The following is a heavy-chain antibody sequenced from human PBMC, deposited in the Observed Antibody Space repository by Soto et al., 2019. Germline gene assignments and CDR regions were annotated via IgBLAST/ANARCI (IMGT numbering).Heavy chain of an antibody. CDR3: ARGRYYYDSSGYFNWFDP. Sequence: SVKVSCKASGGTFSSYAISWVRQAPGQGLEWMGGIIPIFGTANYAQKFQGRVTITADESTSTAYMELSSLRSEDTAVYYCARGRYYYDSSGYFNWFDPWGQGTLVTVSS. V-gene: IGHV1-69*13. D-gene: IGHD3-22*01. CDR2: IIPIFGTA. J-gene: IGHJ5*02. CDR1: GGTFSSYA.